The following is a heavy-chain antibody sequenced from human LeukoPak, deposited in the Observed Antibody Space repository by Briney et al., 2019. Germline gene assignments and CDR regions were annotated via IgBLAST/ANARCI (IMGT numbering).Heavy chain of an antibody. D-gene: IGHD6-13*01. CDR1: GYTLTELS. Sequence: VASVKVSCKVSGYTLTELSMHWVRQAPGKGLEWMGGFDPEDGETIYAQKFQGRVTMTEDTSTDTAYMELSSLRSEDTAVYYCATLKGSSSWYGVYFDYWGQGTLVTVSS. J-gene: IGHJ4*02. CDR3: ATLKGSSSWYGVYFDY. V-gene: IGHV1-24*01. CDR2: FDPEDGET.